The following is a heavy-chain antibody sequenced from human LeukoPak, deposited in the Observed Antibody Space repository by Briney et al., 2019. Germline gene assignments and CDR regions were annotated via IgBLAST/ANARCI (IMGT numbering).Heavy chain of an antibody. Sequence: SVKVSCKASGGTFSSYAISWVRQAPGQGLEWMGRIIPILGIANYAQKFQGRVTMTRNTSISTAYMELSSLRSEDTAVYYCARGKNLVVVVVVAATGDAFDIWGQGTMVTVSS. J-gene: IGHJ3*02. CDR1: GGTFSSYA. D-gene: IGHD2-15*01. CDR3: ARGKNLVVVVVVAATGDAFDI. CDR2: IIPILGIA. V-gene: IGHV1-69*04.